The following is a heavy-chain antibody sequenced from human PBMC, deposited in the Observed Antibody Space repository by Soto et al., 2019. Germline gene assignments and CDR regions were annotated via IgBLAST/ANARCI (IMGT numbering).Heavy chain of an antibody. D-gene: IGHD2-8*02. CDR1: GFSFSISP. Sequence: ESGGGVVQPGRSLRLSCAASGFSFSISPMHWVRQAPGKGPEWVALISYDGTNKFYADSVKGRFTISRDNSKSTLYLHVDSLRPEDAAVYYCARDPKTTGGQHWAFNYFDSWGQGTLVTVSS. J-gene: IGHJ4*02. CDR2: ISYDGTNK. V-gene: IGHV3-30-3*01. CDR3: ARDPKTTGGQHWAFNYFDS.